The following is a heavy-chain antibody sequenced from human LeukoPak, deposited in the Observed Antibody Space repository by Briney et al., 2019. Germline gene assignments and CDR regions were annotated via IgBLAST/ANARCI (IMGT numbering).Heavy chain of an antibody. CDR3: ARDCEESTTVTTGFAD. D-gene: IGHD1-1*01. J-gene: IGHJ4*02. Sequence: SVTVSCKASGGTFSSYAISWVRQAPGQGLEWMGGIIPIFGTANYAQKFQGRVTITADESTSTAYMELSSLRSEDTAVYYCARDCEESTTVTTGFADGGQGTLVTVSS. CDR2: IIPIFGTA. CDR1: GGTFSSYA. V-gene: IGHV1-69*01.